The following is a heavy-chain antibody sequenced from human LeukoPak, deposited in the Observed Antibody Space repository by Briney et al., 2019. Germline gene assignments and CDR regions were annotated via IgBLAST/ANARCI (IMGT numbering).Heavy chain of an antibody. CDR3: AREGDYYGSGDQGY. CDR1: GYTFTSYD. CDR2: MNPNSGNT. V-gene: IGHV1-8*01. J-gene: IGHJ4*02. D-gene: IGHD3-10*01. Sequence: ASVKVSCKASGYTFTSYDINWVRQATGQGLEWMGWMNPNSGNTGYAQKCQGRVTMTRNTSISTAYMELSSLRSEDTAVYYCAREGDYYGSGDQGYWGQGTLVTVSS.